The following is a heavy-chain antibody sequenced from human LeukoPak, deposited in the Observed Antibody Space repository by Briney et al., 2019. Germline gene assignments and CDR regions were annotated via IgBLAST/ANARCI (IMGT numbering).Heavy chain of an antibody. CDR2: ISNNGGST. CDR3: ARASSVDTAMVTVKSYYFDY. D-gene: IGHD5-18*01. J-gene: IGHJ4*02. CDR1: GFTFSSYA. V-gene: IGHV3-64*01. Sequence: GGSLRLSCAASGFTFSSYAMHWVRQAPGKGLEYVSAISNNGGSTYYANSVKGRFTISRDNPKNTLYLQMGSLRAEDMAVYYCARASSVDTAMVTVKSYYFDYWGQGTLVTVSS.